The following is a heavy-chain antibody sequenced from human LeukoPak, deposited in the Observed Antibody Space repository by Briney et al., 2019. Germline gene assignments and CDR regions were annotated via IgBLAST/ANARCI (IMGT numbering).Heavy chain of an antibody. Sequence: SETLSLTCAVSGGSISSSNWWSWVRQPPGKGLEWIGEIYHSGSTNYNPSLKSRVTISVDKSKNQFSLKLSSVTAADTAVYYCARVDYGSGSYRKTFDYWGQGTLVTVSS. D-gene: IGHD3-10*01. CDR2: IYHSGST. J-gene: IGHJ4*02. CDR3: ARVDYGSGSYRKTFDY. V-gene: IGHV4-4*02. CDR1: GGSISSSNW.